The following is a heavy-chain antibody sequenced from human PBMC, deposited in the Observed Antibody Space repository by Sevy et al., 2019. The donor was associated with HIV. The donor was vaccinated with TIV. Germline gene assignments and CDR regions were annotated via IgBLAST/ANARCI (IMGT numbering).Heavy chain of an antibody. CDR1: GFTVNSNY. CDR2: IYSDGTT. V-gene: IGHV3-66*01. D-gene: IGHD5-18*01. Sequence: GGSLRLSCAASGFTVNSNYMTWVRQAPGKGLEAVSVIYSDGTTYHADSVKDRFTISRDNFKNTLYLQMNSLRAEDTAVYYCARGKSGYGYALNYWGQGALVTVSS. CDR3: ARGKSGYGYALNY. J-gene: IGHJ4*02.